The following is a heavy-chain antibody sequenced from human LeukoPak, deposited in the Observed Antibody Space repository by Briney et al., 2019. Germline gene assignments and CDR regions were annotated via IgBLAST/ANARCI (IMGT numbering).Heavy chain of an antibody. V-gene: IGHV1-2*02. CDR2: INPNSGDT. Sequence: GASVKVSCKASGYTFTGYYLHWVRQAPGQGLEWMGWINPNSGDTNYAQKFQGRVTMTGDTSISTAYMDLSRLRSDDTAVYYCARIQTEDDYWGQGTLVTVSS. J-gene: IGHJ4*02. CDR1: GYTFTGYY. CDR3: ARIQTEDDY.